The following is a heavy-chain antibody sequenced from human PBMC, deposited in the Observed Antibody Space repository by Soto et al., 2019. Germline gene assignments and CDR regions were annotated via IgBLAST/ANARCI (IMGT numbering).Heavy chain of an antibody. Sequence: QVQLQESGPGLVKPSETLSLTCSVSGGSVRSYYWSWIRQPPGKGLEWIGYIYYSGSTNYNPSLNSRVSMSIDTSNNPFSLKLSSVTAADTAVYYCARAGYRYLDAFDLWGPGTMVTVPS. CDR2: IYYSGST. V-gene: IGHV4-59*02. CDR3: ARAGYRYLDAFDL. D-gene: IGHD3-16*02. CDR1: GGSVRSYY. J-gene: IGHJ3*01.